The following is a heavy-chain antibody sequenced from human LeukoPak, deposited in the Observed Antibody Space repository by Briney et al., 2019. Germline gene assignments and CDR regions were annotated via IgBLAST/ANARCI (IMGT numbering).Heavy chain of an antibody. J-gene: IGHJ5*02. CDR2: IYTSGST. V-gene: IGHV4-4*07. D-gene: IGHD2-2*01. CDR3: VRVLEGSTSCCPTSRFDP. Sequence: SETLSLTCTVSGYSISSGYYWGWIRQPAGKGLEWIGRIYTSGSTNYNPSLKSRVTMSVDTSKNQFSLKLSSVTAADTAVYYCVRVLEGSTSCCPTSRFDPWGQGTLVTVSS. CDR1: GYSISSGYY.